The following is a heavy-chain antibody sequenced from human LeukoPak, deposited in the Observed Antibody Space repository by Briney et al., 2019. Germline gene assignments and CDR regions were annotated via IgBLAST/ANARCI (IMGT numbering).Heavy chain of an antibody. J-gene: IGHJ4*02. CDR2: ISSSGSTI. Sequence: GGSLRLSCAASGFTFSDYYMSWIRQAPGKGLEWVSYISSSGSTIYYADSVKGRFTISRDNSKNTLYLQMNSLRAEDTAVYYCARDACGGDCYRLSYYFDYWGQGTLVTVSS. CDR3: ARDACGGDCYRLSYYFDY. CDR1: GFTFSDYY. V-gene: IGHV3-11*04. D-gene: IGHD2-21*02.